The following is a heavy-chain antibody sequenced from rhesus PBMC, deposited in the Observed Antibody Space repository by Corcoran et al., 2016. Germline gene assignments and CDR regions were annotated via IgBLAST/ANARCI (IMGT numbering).Heavy chain of an antibody. CDR1: GGSISDDYY. D-gene: IGHD1-44*02. CDR3: AGGGSCCDY. CDR2: IYGSGGGT. Sequence: QVQLQESGPGLVKPSETLSLTCAVSGGSISDDYYWSWIRQPPGKGLEWIGYIYGSGGGTHYNPSLRNRVTISIDTSKNQFSLKLSSGTAADTAVYYCAGGGSCCDYWGQGVLVTVSS. J-gene: IGHJ4*01. V-gene: IGHV4-106*01.